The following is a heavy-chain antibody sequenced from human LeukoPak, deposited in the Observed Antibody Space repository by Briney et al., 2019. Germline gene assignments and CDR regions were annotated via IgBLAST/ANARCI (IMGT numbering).Heavy chain of an antibody. CDR3: ARKYGYRGSYYYYYGMDV. V-gene: IGHV1-8*01. J-gene: IGHJ6*02. D-gene: IGHD5-18*01. CDR1: GYTFTSYD. CDR2: MNPNSGNT. Sequence: GASVTVSCKASGYTFTSYDINWVRQATGQGLEWMGWMNPNSGNTGYAQKFQGGVTMTRNTSISTAYMELSSLRSEDTAVYYCARKYGYRGSYYYYYGMDVWGQGTTVTVSS.